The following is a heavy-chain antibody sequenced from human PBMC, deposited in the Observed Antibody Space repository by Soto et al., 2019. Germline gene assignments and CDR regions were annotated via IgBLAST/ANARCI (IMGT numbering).Heavy chain of an antibody. J-gene: IGHJ5*02. CDR2: IWYDGSNK. CDR1: GFTFSSYG. CDR3: ARDNGSSGYEQTNWSAP. D-gene: IGHD6-13*01. Sequence: QVQLVESGGGVVQPGRSLRLSCAAPGFTFSSYGMHWVRQAPGKGLEWVAVIWYDGSNKYYADSVKGRFTISRDNSKNPLYLQMNSGGAENTAVYYWARDNGSSGYEQTNWSAPGGEGTWAPVPS. V-gene: IGHV3-33*01.